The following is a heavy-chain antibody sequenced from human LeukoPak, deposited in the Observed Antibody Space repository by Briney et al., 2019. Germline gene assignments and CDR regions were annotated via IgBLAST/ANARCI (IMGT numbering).Heavy chain of an antibody. D-gene: IGHD5-12*01. CDR1: GFTFSNAW. V-gene: IGHV3-15*01. CDR3: TTDFGGYDIQFDY. Sequence: KPGGSLRLSCGASGFTFSNAWMSWVRQAPGKGLEWVGRIKSKTDGGTTDYAAPVKGRFTISRDDSKNTLYLQMNSLKTEDTAVYYCTTDFGGYDIQFDYWGQGTLVTVSS. J-gene: IGHJ4*02. CDR2: IKSKTDGGTT.